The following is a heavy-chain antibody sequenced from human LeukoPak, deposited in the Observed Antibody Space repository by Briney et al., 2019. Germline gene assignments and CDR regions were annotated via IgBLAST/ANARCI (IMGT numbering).Heavy chain of an antibody. Sequence: PSETLSLTCAVYGGSFSGYYWSWIRQPPGKGLEWIGEINHSGSTNYNPSLKSRVTISVDTSKNQFSLKLSSVTAADTAVYYCARRDSSGYPTLDYWGQGTLVTVSS. CDR2: INHSGST. V-gene: IGHV4-34*01. J-gene: IGHJ4*02. CDR1: GGSFSGYY. CDR3: ARRDSSGYPTLDY. D-gene: IGHD3-22*01.